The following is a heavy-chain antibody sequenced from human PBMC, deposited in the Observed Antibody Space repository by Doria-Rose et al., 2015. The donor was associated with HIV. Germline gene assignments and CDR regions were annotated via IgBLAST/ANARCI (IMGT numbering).Heavy chain of an antibody. CDR1: GVSLSSPGMG. Sequence: QVQLVQSGPVLVKPSETLTLTCTVSGVSLSSPGMGVSWIRQPPGKALEWLANIFSDDERSYKTSLKSRLTISRGTSKSQVVLTMTDMDPVDTATYCCARIESSRWYHKYYFDFWGQGTLVIVSA. D-gene: IGHD6-13*01. CDR3: ARIESSRWYHKYYFDF. CDR2: IFSDDER. V-gene: IGHV2-26*01. J-gene: IGHJ4*02.